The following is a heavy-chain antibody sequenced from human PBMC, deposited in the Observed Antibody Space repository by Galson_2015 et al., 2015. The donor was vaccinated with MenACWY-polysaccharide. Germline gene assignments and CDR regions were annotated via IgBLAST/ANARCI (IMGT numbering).Heavy chain of an antibody. D-gene: IGHD1-26*01. V-gene: IGHV5-51*01. CDR3: VRRKGGIVGHFYDY. J-gene: IGHJ4*02. CDR2: IFPSDSDT. CDR1: GYSFRTSW. Sequence: QSGAEVTKPGESLMISCKTSGYSFRTSWIGWVRQMPGKGLEWMGNIFPSDSDTRYNPSFQGQVNISADKSLNTAYLQWSSLKAADTAMYYCVRRKGGIVGHFYDYWGQGTLVIVSS.